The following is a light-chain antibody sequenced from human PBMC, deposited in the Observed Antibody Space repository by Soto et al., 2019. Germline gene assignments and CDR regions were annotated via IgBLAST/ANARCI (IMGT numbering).Light chain of an antibody. CDR1: SSDVGGYNY. J-gene: IGLJ1*01. V-gene: IGLV2-14*01. CDR3: SSHTNSSPYV. CDR2: EVS. Sequence: QSVLTQPPSASGSPGQSVTISCTGTSSDVGGYNYVSWYQQHPGKAPKLMIYEVSKRPSGVSNRFSGSKSGNTASLTISGLQAEDEADYYCSSHTNSSPYVFGTGTKVTVL.